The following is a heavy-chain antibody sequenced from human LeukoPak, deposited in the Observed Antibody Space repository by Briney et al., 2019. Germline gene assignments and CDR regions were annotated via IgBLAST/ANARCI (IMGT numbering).Heavy chain of an antibody. CDR1: GFTFSSYG. D-gene: IGHD2-15*01. CDR3: ARDRGSSCHDY. V-gene: IGHV3-30*03. J-gene: IGHJ4*02. CDR2: ISYDGSNK. Sequence: GGSLRLSCAASGFTFSSYGMHWVRQAPGKGLEWVAVISYDGSNKYYADSVKGRFTISRDNSKNTLYLQMNSLRAEDTAVYYCARDRGSSCHDYWGQGTLVTVSS.